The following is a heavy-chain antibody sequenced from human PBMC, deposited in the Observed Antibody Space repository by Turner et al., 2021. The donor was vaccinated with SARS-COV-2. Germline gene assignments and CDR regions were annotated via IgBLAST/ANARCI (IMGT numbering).Heavy chain of an antibody. D-gene: IGHD5-18*01. Sequence: QVQLVQSGAEVKKPGASVTVSCKASGDTFTSYYIHWVRQAPGQGLEWMGIINPSGGTTSYAQKFQGRVTMTRDTSTSTVYMELSSLRSEDTAVYYCARNTRGYSYGYHFDYWGQGTLVTVSS. J-gene: IGHJ4*02. CDR3: ARNTRGYSYGYHFDY. CDR1: GDTFTSYY. V-gene: IGHV1-46*01. CDR2: INPSGGTT.